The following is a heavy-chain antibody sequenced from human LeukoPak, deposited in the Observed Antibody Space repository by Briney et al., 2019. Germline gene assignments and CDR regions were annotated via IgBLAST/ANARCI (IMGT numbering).Heavy chain of an antibody. V-gene: IGHV3-23*01. J-gene: IGHJ4*02. Sequence: GGSLRLSCPVSGFTFSSYAMSWVRQAPGRGLEWVSVISTSGESAYYADSVKGRFTISRDNSKNTLYLQMNSLRDEDTAVYYCARRGDGDSSAWAFGYWGQGTLVTVSS. CDR1: GFTFSSYA. D-gene: IGHD6-19*01. CDR3: ARRGDGDSSAWAFGY. CDR2: ISTSGESA.